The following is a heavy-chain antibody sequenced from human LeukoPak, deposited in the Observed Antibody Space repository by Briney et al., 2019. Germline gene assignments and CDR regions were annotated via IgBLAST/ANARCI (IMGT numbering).Heavy chain of an antibody. CDR2: IIPIFGTA. V-gene: IGHV1-69*06. CDR3: ARASRRSGSYAGAFDI. Sequence: WASVKVSCKASGGTFSSYAISWVRQAPGQGLEWMGGIIPIFGTANYAQKFQGRVTITADKSTSTAYMELSRLRSDDTAVYYCARASRRSGSYAGAFDIWGQGTMVTVSS. J-gene: IGHJ3*02. CDR1: GGTFSSYA. D-gene: IGHD3-10*01.